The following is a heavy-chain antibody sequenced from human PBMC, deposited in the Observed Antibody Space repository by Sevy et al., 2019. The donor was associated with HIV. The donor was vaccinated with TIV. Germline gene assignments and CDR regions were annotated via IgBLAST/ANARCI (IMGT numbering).Heavy chain of an antibody. CDR2: IYTSGST. D-gene: IGHD3-22*01. J-gene: IGHJ3*02. Sequence: SETLSLTCTVSGGSISSYYWSWIRQPAGKGLEWIGRIYTSGSTNYNPSLKSRVTMSVDTSKNQFSLRLSSVTAADTAVYYCARDSGGSGYYYPPDAFDIWGQGTMVTVSS. V-gene: IGHV4-4*07. CDR1: GGSISSYY. CDR3: ARDSGGSGYYYPPDAFDI.